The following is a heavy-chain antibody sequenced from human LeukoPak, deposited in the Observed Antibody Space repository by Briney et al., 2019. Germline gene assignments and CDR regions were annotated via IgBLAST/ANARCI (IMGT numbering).Heavy chain of an antibody. CDR2: INHSGRT. D-gene: IGHD4-11*01. CDR1: GGSFGAYY. J-gene: IGHJ5*02. CDR3: ARDGGSSNYWFDP. Sequence: PSETLSLTCAVYGGSFGAYYWLWVRQPPGKGLEWIGEINHSGRTNYNPSLKSRVTISVDTSKNKFSLKLTSVTAADTAVYYCARDGGSSNYWFDPWGQGTLVTVSS. V-gene: IGHV4-34*01.